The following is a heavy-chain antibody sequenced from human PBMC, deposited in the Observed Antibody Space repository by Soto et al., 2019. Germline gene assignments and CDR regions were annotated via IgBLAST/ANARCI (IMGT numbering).Heavy chain of an antibody. D-gene: IGHD3-22*01. CDR1: GFTCGSYG. Sequence: PVGSLRVSCGAAGFTCGSYGRHWVRQAPGKGLEWVAVIWYDGSNKYYADSVKGRFTISRDNSKNTLYLQMNGLRAEDTAVYYCARDSLLDDNYGMDVWAQGPTVTVSS. V-gene: IGHV3-33*01. CDR2: IWYDGSNK. CDR3: ARDSLLDDNYGMDV. J-gene: IGHJ6*02.